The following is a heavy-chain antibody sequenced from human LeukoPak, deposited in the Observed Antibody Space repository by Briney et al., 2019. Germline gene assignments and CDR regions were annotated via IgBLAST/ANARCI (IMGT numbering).Heavy chain of an antibody. V-gene: IGHV1-2*02. CDR3: ARDGEYGTGSYYRGCFDY. Sequence: GASVKVSCKASGYTFTGYYMHWVRQAPGQGLEWMGWIHPRSGETNYAYKFRGRVTMTRDTSISTAYVDLGSLGSDDTAVYYCARDGEYGTGSYYRGCFDYWGQGILVTVSS. CDR2: IHPRSGET. J-gene: IGHJ4*02. CDR1: GYTFTGYY. D-gene: IGHD3-10*01.